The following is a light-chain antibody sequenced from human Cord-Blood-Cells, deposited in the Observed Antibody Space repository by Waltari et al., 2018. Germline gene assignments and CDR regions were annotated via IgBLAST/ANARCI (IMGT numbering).Light chain of an antibody. CDR1: SSNIGSNY. Sequence: QSVLTQPPSASGTPGQRVTISCSGSSSNIGSNYVYWYQQLPGTAPKLLIYRNNQRPSGVPDRFSGSNSGTSASLVISGLRSEDEADYYCAAWDDSLSGPVFGGGTKLTVL. CDR3: AAWDDSLSGPV. CDR2: RNN. V-gene: IGLV1-47*01. J-gene: IGLJ3*02.